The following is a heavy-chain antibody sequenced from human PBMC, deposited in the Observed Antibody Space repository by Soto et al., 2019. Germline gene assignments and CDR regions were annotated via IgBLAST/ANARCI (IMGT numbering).Heavy chain of an antibody. CDR1: GGSFISYT. CDR2: IIPIQGRA. J-gene: IGHJ6*03. V-gene: IGHV1-69*02. Sequence: QVQLVQSGAEVKKPGSSVKVSCEASGGSFISYTFTWVRQAPGQGLEWMGRIIPIQGRANYALKLQDRVTITADRSTKTVYMELSSLRPEDTAVYYCAKSLLFVDHAYMYVCGKGTTVTLSS. CDR3: AKSLLFVDHAYMYV. D-gene: IGHD2-21*01.